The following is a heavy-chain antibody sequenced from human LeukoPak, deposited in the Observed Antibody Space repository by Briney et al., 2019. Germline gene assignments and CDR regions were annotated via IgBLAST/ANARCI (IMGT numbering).Heavy chain of an antibody. V-gene: IGHV3-74*01. D-gene: IGHD3-22*01. CDR3: AGATYYYDSSGYYNI. CDR1: EFTFSSYW. J-gene: IGHJ3*02. Sequence: PGGSLRLSCAASEFTFSSYWMHWVRQAPGKGLVWVSRIDSDGSSTSYADSVKGRFTISRDNAKNTLYLQMNSLRAEDTAVYYCAGATYYYDSSGYYNIWGQGTMVTVSS. CDR2: IDSDGSST.